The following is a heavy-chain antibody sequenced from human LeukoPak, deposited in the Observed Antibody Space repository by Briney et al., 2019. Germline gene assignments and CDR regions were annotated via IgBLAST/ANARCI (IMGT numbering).Heavy chain of an antibody. CDR3: ARDLLSSGWQYYFDY. Sequence: PGGSLRLSCAASGFTFSSYSMNWVRQAPGKGLEWVSYISSSSSTIYYADSVKGRFTISRDNAKNSLYLQMNSLRAEDTAVYYCARDLLSSGWQYYFDYWGQGTLVTVSS. D-gene: IGHD6-19*01. CDR1: GFTFSSYS. J-gene: IGHJ4*02. V-gene: IGHV3-48*01. CDR2: ISSSSSTI.